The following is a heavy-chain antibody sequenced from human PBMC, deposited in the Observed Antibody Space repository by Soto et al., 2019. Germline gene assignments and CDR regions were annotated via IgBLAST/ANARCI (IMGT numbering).Heavy chain of an antibody. CDR2: INPGGIT. J-gene: IGHJ5*02. CDR1: GGSLSGYY. V-gene: IGHV4-34*01. D-gene: IGHD3-3*02. CDR3: ARVVIRMGIQSISS. Sequence: SETLSLTCAAYGGSLSGYYWTWIRQPPGRGLDWIGEINPGGITYYNPSVKSRLTISLDTFQKQVSLELTSVTAADTAVYYCARVVIRMGIQSISSWGPGSLVTVSS.